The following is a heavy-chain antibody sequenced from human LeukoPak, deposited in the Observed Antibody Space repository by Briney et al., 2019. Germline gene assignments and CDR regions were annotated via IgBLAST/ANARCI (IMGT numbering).Heavy chain of an antibody. V-gene: IGHV3-7*01. CDR2: IKEDGSDK. J-gene: IGHJ3*02. CDR3: ARDYAFDI. CDR1: GFSFRNYW. Sequence: GGSLRLSCTASGFSFRNYWMSWVRQAPGKGLEWLANIKEDGSDKEYADSVKGRFTISRDNAKNSVYLQMNSLRAEDTAVYYCARDYAFDIWGQGTMVTVSS.